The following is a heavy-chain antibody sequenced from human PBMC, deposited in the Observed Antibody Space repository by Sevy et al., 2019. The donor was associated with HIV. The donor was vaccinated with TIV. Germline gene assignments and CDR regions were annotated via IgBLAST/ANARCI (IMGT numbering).Heavy chain of an antibody. CDR1: GFTFSSYS. J-gene: IGHJ4*02. V-gene: IGHV3-21*01. D-gene: IGHD3-10*01. Sequence: GGSLRLSCAASGFTFSSYSMNWVRQAPGKGLEWVSSISSSSSYIYYADSVKGRFTISRDNAKNSLYLQMNSLRAEDTAVYYCASDRYTMVRGVMGYFDYWGQGTLVTVSS. CDR2: ISSSSSYI. CDR3: ASDRYTMVRGVMGYFDY.